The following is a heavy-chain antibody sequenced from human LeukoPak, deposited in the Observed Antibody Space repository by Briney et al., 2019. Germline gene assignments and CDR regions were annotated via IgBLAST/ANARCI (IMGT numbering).Heavy chain of an antibody. D-gene: IGHD6-19*01. J-gene: IGHJ4*02. Sequence: GGSLRLSCAASGFTFSYYSMNWVRQAPGKGLEWVSSISSSHSYIYYADSVKGRFTISRDNAKNSLYLQMNSLRAEDTAVYYCAKDLAVAPLDYWGQGTLVTVSS. CDR1: GFTFSYYS. CDR3: AKDLAVAPLDY. CDR2: ISSSHSYI. V-gene: IGHV3-21*01.